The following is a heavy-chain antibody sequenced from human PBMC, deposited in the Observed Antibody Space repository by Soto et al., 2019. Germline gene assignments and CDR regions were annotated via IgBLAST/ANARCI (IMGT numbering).Heavy chain of an antibody. J-gene: IGHJ5*02. V-gene: IGHV4-59*01. Sequence: LSLTCTVSGGSISSYYWSWIRQPPGKGLEWIGYIYYSGSTNYNPSLKSRVTISVDTSKNQFSLKLSSVTAADTAVYYCARSNRGYYDFWSGPSSNWFDPWGQGTLVTVSS. D-gene: IGHD3-3*01. CDR2: IYYSGST. CDR3: ARSNRGYYDFWSGPSSNWFDP. CDR1: GGSISSYY.